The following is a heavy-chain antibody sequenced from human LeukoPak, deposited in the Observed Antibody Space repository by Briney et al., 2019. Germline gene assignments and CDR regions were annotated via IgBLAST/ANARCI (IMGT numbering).Heavy chain of an antibody. J-gene: IGHJ3*02. CDR1: GYTFSNHA. D-gene: IGHD5-18*01. V-gene: IGHV7-4-1*02. CDR2: INTNTGNP. Sequence: GASVKVSCKASGYTFSNHAINWLRQAPGQGPEWMGWINTNTGNPTYAQGFTGRFVFSLDTSGTTAYLQISSLKAEDTAVYYCARELRISGYSYGYNAYDMWGRGTTVSVSS. CDR3: ARELRISGYSYGYNAYDM.